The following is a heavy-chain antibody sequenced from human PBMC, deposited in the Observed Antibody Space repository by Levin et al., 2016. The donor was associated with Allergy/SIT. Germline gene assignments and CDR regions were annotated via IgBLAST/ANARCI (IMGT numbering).Heavy chain of an antibody. Sequence: SETLSLTCTVSGASMHTYYWSWIRQSPGKGLEWIGFMSYSGSTSYNPSLRSRVTISVDTSKNQVSLKLTSVTAADTAVYYCARAGVWHPNIWGQGTLVTVSS. CDR3: ARAGVWHPNI. V-gene: IGHV4-59*12. J-gene: IGHJ4*02. CDR1: GASMHTYY. D-gene: IGHD2-21*01. CDR2: MSYSGST.